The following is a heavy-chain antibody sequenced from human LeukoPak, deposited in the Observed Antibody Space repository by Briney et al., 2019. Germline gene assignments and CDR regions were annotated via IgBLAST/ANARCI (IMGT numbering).Heavy chain of an antibody. CDR2: INPNSGGT. CDR1: GYTFTGYY. D-gene: IGHD2-15*01. J-gene: IGHJ4*02. V-gene: IGHV1-2*02. CDR3: ASLEGYCSGGSCYGWSGDY. Sequence: ASVKVSCKASGYTFTGYYMHWVRQAPGQGLEWMGWINPNSGGTNYAQKFQGRVTATRDTSISTAYMELSRLRSDDTAVYYCASLEGYCSGGSCYGWSGDYWGQGTLVTVSS.